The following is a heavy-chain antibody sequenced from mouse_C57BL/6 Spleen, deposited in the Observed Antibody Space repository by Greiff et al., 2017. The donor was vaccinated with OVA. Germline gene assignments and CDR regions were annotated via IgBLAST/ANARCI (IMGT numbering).Heavy chain of an antibody. CDR1: GFSLTSYG. D-gene: IGHD1-1*01. Sequence: VKLVESGPGLVQPSQSLSITCTVSGFSLTSYGVHWVRQSPGKGLEWLGVIWRGGSTDYNAAFMSRLSITKDNSKSQVFFKMNSLQADDTAIYYCATPYYYGSSPYYAMDYWGQGTSVTVSS. CDR3: ATPYYYGSSPYYAMDY. J-gene: IGHJ4*01. V-gene: IGHV2-5*01. CDR2: IWRGGST.